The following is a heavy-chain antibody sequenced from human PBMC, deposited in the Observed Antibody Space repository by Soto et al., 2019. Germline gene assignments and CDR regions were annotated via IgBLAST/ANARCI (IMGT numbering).Heavy chain of an antibody. CDR2: IKSKTDDGTT. V-gene: IGHV3-15*01. D-gene: IGHD6-19*01. CDR1: GFTFSNAW. CDR3: TTVTYTSAWYLDY. J-gene: IGHJ4*02. Sequence: PRLSCAASGFTFSNAWMSWVRQAPGKGLEWVGRIKSKTDDGTTDYAAPVKGRFTISRDDSKNTLYLQLNSLKTEDTAVYYCTTVTYTSAWYLDYWGQGTLVTVSS.